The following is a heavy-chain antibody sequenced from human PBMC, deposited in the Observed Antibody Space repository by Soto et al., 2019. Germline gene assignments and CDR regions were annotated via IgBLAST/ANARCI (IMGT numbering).Heavy chain of an antibody. Sequence: SSETLSLTCAVSGGSISSGGYSWSWIRQPPGKGLEWIGYIYHSGSTYYNPSLKSRVTISVDRSKNQFSLKLSSVTAADTVVYYCARVGEWLFFDYWGQGTLVTVSS. CDR2: IYHSGST. J-gene: IGHJ4*02. D-gene: IGHD3-3*01. CDR1: GGSISSGGYS. V-gene: IGHV4-30-2*01. CDR3: ARVGEWLFFDY.